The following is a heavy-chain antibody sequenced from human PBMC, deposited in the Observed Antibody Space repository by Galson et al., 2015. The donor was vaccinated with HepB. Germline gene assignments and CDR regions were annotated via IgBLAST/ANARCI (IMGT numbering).Heavy chain of an antibody. CDR1: GFTFSSYS. V-gene: IGHV3-48*04. Sequence: SLRLSCAASGFTFSSYSMNWVRQAPGKGLEWVSYISSSSSTIYYADSVKGRFTISRDNAKNSLYLQMNSLRVEDTAVYYRARDGESSGWYSPYYYYGMDVWGQGTTVTVSS. CDR3: ARDGESSGWYSPYYYYGMDV. CDR2: ISSSSSTI. D-gene: IGHD6-19*01. J-gene: IGHJ6*02.